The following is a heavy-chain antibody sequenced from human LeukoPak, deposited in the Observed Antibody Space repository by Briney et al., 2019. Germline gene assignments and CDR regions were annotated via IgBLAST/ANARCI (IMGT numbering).Heavy chain of an antibody. CDR3: ARVEGSGWGFDY. J-gene: IGHJ4*02. CDR1: GGTFSSYA. CDR2: IIPIFGTA. V-gene: IGHV1-69*06. D-gene: IGHD6-19*01. Sequence: ASVKVSCKASGGTFSSYAISWVRQAPGQGLEWMGGIIPIFGTANYAQKFQGRVTITADKSTSTAYMELSSLRSEDTAVYYCARVEGSGWGFDYWGQGTLVTVSS.